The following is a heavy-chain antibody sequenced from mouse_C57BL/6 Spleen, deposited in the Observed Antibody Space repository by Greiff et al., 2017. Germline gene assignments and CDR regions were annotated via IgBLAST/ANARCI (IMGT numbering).Heavy chain of an antibody. CDR1: GYTFTDYY. V-gene: IGHV1-26*01. D-gene: IGHD1-1*01. CDR2: INPNNGGT. CDR3: ARSLFTTVVEGYFDV. J-gene: IGHJ1*03. Sequence: EVQLQQSGPELVKPGASVKISCKASGYTFTDYYMNWVKQSHGKSLEWIGDINPNNGGTSYNQKFKGKATLTVDKSSSTAYMELRSLTSEDSAVYDGARSLFTTVVEGYFDVWGTGTTVTVAS.